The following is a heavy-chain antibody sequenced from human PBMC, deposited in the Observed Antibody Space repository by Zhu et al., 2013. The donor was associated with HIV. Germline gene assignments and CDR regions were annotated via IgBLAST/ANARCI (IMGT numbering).Heavy chain of an antibody. Sequence: QVQLVQSGAEVKKPGSSVKVSCKTSGDTFSTYAISWVRQAPGQGLDWMGGIIPIFGTANYAQKFQGRVTITADESTSTAYMELSSLRSEDTAVYYCARDGVPYYYDSSGYYSGWYFDRLGPWHLVTVSS. CDR3: ARDGVPYYYDSSGYYSGWYFDR. V-gene: IGHV1-69*01. CDR1: GDTFSTYA. D-gene: IGHD3-22*01. J-gene: IGHJ2*01. CDR2: IIPIFGTA.